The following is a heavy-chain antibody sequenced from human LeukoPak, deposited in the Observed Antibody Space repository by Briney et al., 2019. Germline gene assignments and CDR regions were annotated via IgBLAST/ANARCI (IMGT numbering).Heavy chain of an antibody. Sequence: GASVKVSCKASGYTFTSYYMHWVRQAPGQGLEWMGIINPSGGSTSYAQKFQGRVTMTRDMSTSTVYMELSSLRSEDTAVYYCARTGTNYYYYYYMDVWGKGTTVTVSS. CDR1: GYTFTSYY. V-gene: IGHV1-46*01. J-gene: IGHJ6*03. D-gene: IGHD1-7*01. CDR3: ARTGTNYYYYYYMDV. CDR2: INPSGGST.